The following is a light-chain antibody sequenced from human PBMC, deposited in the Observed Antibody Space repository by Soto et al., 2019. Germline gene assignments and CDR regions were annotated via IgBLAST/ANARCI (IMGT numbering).Light chain of an antibody. J-gene: IGKJ1*01. V-gene: IGKV1-39*01. CDR1: QSISTY. CDR3: QQSYSTPPGT. CDR2: ATS. Sequence: QMTQSPSSLSASVVDRVTITCRASQSISTYLIWYQQKPGKAPKLLIYATSSLQSGVPSRFSGSGSGTDFTLTISSLQPEDFATYYCQQSYSTPPGTFGQGTKVDIK.